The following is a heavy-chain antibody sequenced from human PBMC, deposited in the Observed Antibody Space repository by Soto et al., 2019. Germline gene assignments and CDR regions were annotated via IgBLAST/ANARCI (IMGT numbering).Heavy chain of an antibody. D-gene: IGHD2-21*01. CDR1: GFTFSSYG. V-gene: IGHV3-33*01. Sequence: QVQLVESGGGVVQPGRSLRLSCAASGFTFSSYGMHWVRQAPGKGLEWVAVIWNDGSNKYYADSVKGRFTISRDNSKNTLYLQMNSRRAEDTAVYYCARVPICGGECYAGVFDIWGQGTMVTVSS. CDR2: IWNDGSNK. J-gene: IGHJ3*02. CDR3: ARVPICGGECYAGVFDI.